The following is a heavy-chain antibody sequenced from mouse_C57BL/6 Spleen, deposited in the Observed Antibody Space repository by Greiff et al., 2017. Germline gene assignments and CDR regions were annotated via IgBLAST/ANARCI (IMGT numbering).Heavy chain of an antibody. V-gene: IGHV1-80*01. CDR1: GYAFSSYW. Sequence: VQLQQSGAELVKPGASVKISCKASGYAFSSYWMNWVQQRPGKGLERIGQIYPGDGDTNYNGKFKGKATLTADKSSSTASMQLSSLTSEDSAVYFCARGRYGSSYDYFDYWGQGTTPTVSS. J-gene: IGHJ2*01. CDR2: IYPGDGDT. D-gene: IGHD1-1*01. CDR3: ARGRYGSSYDYFDY.